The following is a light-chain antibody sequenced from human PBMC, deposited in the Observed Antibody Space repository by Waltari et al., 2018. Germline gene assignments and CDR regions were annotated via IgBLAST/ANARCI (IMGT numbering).Light chain of an antibody. V-gene: IGLV1-51*01. CDR1: RSNIGGNY. CDR2: DNS. Sequence: QSVLTQPPSVSAAPGQKVTLYCSGTRSNIGGNYVSWYQQIPGSSPKLLIYDNSQRPSGVPDRFSGSKSDSSATLAITGLQTGDEAVYYCATWDTSLIAGVFGGGTTLTVL. J-gene: IGLJ3*02. CDR3: ATWDTSLIAGV.